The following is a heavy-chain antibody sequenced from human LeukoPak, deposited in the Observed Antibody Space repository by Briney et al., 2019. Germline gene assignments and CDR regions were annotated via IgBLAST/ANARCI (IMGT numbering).Heavy chain of an antibody. J-gene: IGHJ4*02. CDR1: GFTFSSYS. V-gene: IGHV3-48*04. CDR2: ISSSSSTI. D-gene: IGHD3-22*01. CDR3: ARINYDSSGTFDY. Sequence: PGGSLRLSCAASGFTFSSYSMNWVRQAPGKGLEWVSYISSSSSTIYYADSVKGRFTISRDNAKNSLFLQMNSLRAEDTAVYYCARINYDSSGTFDYWGQGTLVTVSS.